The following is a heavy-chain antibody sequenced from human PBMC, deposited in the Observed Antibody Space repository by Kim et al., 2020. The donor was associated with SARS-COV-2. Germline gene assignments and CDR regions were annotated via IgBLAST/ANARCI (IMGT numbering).Heavy chain of an antibody. V-gene: IGHV4-4*07. J-gene: IGHJ4*01. Sequence: SETLSLTCTVSGGSIRSYYWSWIRQPAGKGLEWIGRIYTSGITDYNPSLKSRVTMSVDTSKNQFSLKVTSVTAADTAVYYCAREFDCSGGSCYSWLAYWG. D-gene: IGHD2-15*01. CDR1: GGSIRSYY. CDR3: AREFDCSGGSCYSWLAY. CDR2: IYTSGIT.